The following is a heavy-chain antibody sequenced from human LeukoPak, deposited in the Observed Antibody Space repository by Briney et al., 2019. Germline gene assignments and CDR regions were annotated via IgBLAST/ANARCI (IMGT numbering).Heavy chain of an antibody. CDR2: FYTTGIT. V-gene: IGHV4-61*02. J-gene: IGHJ4*02. CDR3: ARVSSGSSYLDY. CDR1: GGSISSGSYY. Sequence: SETLSLTCTVSGGSISSGSYYWTWIRQPAGKGLEWIGRFYTTGITKYNPSLTSRVAMSVDTSENQFSLRLSSVTAADTALYYCARVSSGSSYLDYWGQGILVTVSS. D-gene: IGHD1-26*01.